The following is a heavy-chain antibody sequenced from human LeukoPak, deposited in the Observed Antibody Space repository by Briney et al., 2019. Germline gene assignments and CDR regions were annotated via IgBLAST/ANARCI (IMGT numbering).Heavy chain of an antibody. V-gene: IGHV4-59*12. CDR3: ARAAAGTAAFDP. J-gene: IGHJ5*02. Sequence: SETLSLTCTVSGGSISSYYWSWIRQPPGRGLEWIGSIYYSGSTYYNPSLKSRVTISVDTSKNQFSLKLSSVTAADTAVYYCARAAAGTAAFDPWGQGTLVTVSS. D-gene: IGHD6-13*01. CDR2: IYYSGST. CDR1: GGSISSYY.